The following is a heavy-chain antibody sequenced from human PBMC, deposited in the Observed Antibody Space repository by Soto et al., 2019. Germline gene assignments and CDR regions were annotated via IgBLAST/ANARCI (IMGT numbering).Heavy chain of an antibody. D-gene: IGHD3-10*01. CDR3: ARGGVGAYYYGMDV. V-gene: IGHV3-33*01. J-gene: IGHJ6*02. Sequence: SLSLSCAASGFTFSSYGMHWVRQAPGKGLEWVAVIWYDGSNKYYADSVKGRFTISRDNSKNTLYLQMNSLRAEDTAVYYCARGGVGAYYYGMDVWGQGTTVTVSS. CDR2: IWYDGSNK. CDR1: GFTFSSYG.